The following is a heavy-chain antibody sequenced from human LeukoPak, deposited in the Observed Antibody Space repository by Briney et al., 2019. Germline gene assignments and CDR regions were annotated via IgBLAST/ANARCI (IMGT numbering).Heavy chain of an antibody. Sequence: GGSLRLSCAASGFTFSSYGMQWVRQAPGKGLEWVAFIRYDGSNKYYAGSVKGRFTISRDNYKNTLYLQMNSPRAEDTAVYCCAKDLKDWYSSGWNGLGYWGQGTLDSVSS. D-gene: IGHD6-19*01. CDR1: GFTFSSYG. J-gene: IGHJ4*02. CDR3: AKDLKDWYSSGWNGLGY. CDR2: IRYDGSNK. V-gene: IGHV3-30*02.